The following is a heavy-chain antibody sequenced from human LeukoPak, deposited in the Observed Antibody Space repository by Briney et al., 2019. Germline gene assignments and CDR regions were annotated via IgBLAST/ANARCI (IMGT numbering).Heavy chain of an antibody. J-gene: IGHJ3*02. D-gene: IGHD6-25*01. CDR1: GFAFSSCW. CDR3: TTVVGGYYPPVDGLDI. CDR2: INRDGSDS. Sequence: PGGSLRLSCAASGFAFSSCWMHWVRQAPGKGLLWVARINRDGSDSSYADSVKGRFTISRDNAKNTLYLQMNSLRAEDTAVYYCTTVVGGYYPPVDGLDIWGQGTGVTESS. V-gene: IGHV3-74*01.